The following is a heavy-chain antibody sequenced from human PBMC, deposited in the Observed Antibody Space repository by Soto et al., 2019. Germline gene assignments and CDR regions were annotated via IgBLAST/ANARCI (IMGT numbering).Heavy chain of an antibody. J-gene: IGHJ4*02. CDR1: GYTFTSYY. Sequence: QVQLVQSGAEVKKPGASVMLSCKASGYTFTSYYMHWVRQAPGQGLEWMGIINPDGGSTRYAQKFQGRVTMTRDTSMSTFYMELSSLRSEDTAVYYCAKAPRGGVIITTYSAHIDYWGQGTLVTVSS. CDR2: INPDGGST. CDR3: AKAPRGGVIITTYSAHIDY. D-gene: IGHD3-3*01. V-gene: IGHV1-46*01.